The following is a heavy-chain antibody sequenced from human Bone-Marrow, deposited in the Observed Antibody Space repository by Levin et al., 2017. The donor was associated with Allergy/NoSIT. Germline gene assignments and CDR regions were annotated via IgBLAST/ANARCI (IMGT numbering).Heavy chain of an antibody. CDR3: ARGSYSFDY. CDR1: GIPFSNNA. D-gene: IGHD1-26*01. CDR2: INGGGSTT. V-gene: IGHV3-23*01. Sequence: LSLTCAGSGIPFSNNAMTWVRQAPGKGLQWVSGINGGGSTTYYVDSVKGRVTISRDNSKNTLFLEMNGLRAEDTAIYYCARGSYSFDYWGQGTLVTVSS. J-gene: IGHJ4*02.